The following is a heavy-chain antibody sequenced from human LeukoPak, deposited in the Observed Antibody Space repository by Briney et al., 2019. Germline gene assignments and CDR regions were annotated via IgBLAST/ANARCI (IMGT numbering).Heavy chain of an antibody. V-gene: IGHV4-59*01. Sequence: PSETLSLTCTVSGGSISSYYWSWIRQPAGKGLEWIGYIYYSGSTNYNPSLKSRVTISVDTSKNRFSLKLSSVTAADTAVYYCARARYSSSWACDYWGQGTLVTVSS. J-gene: IGHJ4*02. D-gene: IGHD6-13*01. CDR3: ARARYSSSWACDY. CDR1: GGSISSYY. CDR2: IYYSGST.